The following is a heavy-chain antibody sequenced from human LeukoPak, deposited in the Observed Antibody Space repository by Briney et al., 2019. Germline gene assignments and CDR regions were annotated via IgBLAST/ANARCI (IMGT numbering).Heavy chain of an antibody. CDR1: GFTFSGYW. V-gene: IGHV3-7*01. CDR3: AEQGSYYGSGFDY. D-gene: IGHD3-10*01. J-gene: IGHJ4*02. CDR2: IKQDGSEK. Sequence: GGSLRPSCAASGFTFSGYWMSWVRQAPGKGLEWVANIKQDGSEKYYVDSVKGRFTISRDNAKNSLYLLMNSLRAEDTAVYYCAEQGSYYGSGFDYWGQGTLVTVSS.